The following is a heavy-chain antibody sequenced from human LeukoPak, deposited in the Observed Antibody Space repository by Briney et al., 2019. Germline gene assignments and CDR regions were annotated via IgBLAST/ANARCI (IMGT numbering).Heavy chain of an antibody. CDR3: ARIYCSSTSCSYFDY. J-gene: IGHJ4*02. CDR2: IYYSGST. CDR1: GGSISSGGYY. D-gene: IGHD2-2*01. Sequence: SETLSLTCTVSGGSISSGGYYWSWIRQHPGKGLEWIGYIYYSGSTYYNPSLKSRVTISVDTSKNQFSLKLSSVTAADTAVYYCARIYCSSTSCSYFDYWGQGTLVTVSS. V-gene: IGHV4-31*03.